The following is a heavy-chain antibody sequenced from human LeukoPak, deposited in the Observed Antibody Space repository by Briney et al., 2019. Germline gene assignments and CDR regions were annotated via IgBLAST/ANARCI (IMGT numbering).Heavy chain of an antibody. V-gene: IGHV3-53*01. J-gene: IGHJ4*02. D-gene: IGHD4-11*01. CDR2: IYSGGST. CDR1: GFTVSSNY. CDR3: ARVYSGRRYFDY. Sequence: GGSLRLSCAASGFTVSSNYMTWVRQAPGKGLEWVSVIYSGGSTYYADSVKGRLTISRDNSKNTLYLQMNSLRAEDTAVYYCARVYSGRRYFDYWGQGTLVTVSS.